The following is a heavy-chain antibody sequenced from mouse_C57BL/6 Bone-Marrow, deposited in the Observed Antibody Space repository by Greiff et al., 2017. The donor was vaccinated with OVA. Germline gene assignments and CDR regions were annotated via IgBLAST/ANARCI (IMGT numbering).Heavy chain of an antibody. D-gene: IGHD2-4*01. CDR2: IWSGGST. CDR1: GFSLTSYG. CDR3: ARNEEIPYDYDWYFDV. J-gene: IGHJ1*03. Sequence: VHLVESGPGLVQPSQSLSITCTVSGFSLTSYGVHWVRQSPGKGLEWLGVIWSGGSTDYNAAFISRLSISKDNSKSQVFFKMNSLQADDTAIYYCARNEEIPYDYDWYFDVWGTGTTVTVSS. V-gene: IGHV2-2*01.